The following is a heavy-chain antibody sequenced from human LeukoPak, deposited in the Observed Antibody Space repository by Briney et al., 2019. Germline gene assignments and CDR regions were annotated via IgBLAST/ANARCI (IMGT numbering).Heavy chain of an antibody. CDR3: AKLGVGNWFDP. CDR1: GGSIGSSSYY. Sequence: SETLSLTCTVSGGSIGSSSYYWGWIRQPPGKGLGWIGSIYYSGSTYYNPSLKSRVTISVDTSKNQFSLNLSSVTAADTAVYYCAKLGVGNWFDPWGQGTLVTVSS. V-gene: IGHV4-39*07. J-gene: IGHJ5*02. D-gene: IGHD3-10*01. CDR2: IYYSGST.